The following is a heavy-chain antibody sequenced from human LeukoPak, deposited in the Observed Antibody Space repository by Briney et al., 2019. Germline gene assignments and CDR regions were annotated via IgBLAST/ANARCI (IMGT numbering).Heavy chain of an antibody. CDR3: ARIEKTRSGYYLLEY. CDR2: IDWDDDK. D-gene: IGHD3-22*01. CDR1: GFSLSTNGMG. V-gene: IGHV2-70*01. Sequence: SGPTLVNPTQTLTLTCTFSGFSLSTNGMGVTWIPQPPGKALEWLAHIDWDDDKYYSTSLKSRLTISQDTSKNQVVITMTNMDPVDTATYYGARIEKTRSGYYLLEYWGQGILVTVSS. J-gene: IGHJ4*02.